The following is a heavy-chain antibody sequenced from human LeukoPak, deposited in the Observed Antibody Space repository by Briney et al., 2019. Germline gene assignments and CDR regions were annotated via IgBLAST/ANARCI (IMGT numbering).Heavy chain of an antibody. CDR2: IYYSGST. Sequence: SETLSLACTVSGGSISSYYWSWIRQPPGKGLEWIGYIYYSGSTNYNPSLKSRVTISVDTSKNQFSLKLSSVTAADTAVYYCARERAGSSWHEGWFDPWGQGTLVTVSS. V-gene: IGHV4-59*01. D-gene: IGHD6-13*01. CDR3: ARERAGSSWHEGWFDP. J-gene: IGHJ5*02. CDR1: GGSISSYY.